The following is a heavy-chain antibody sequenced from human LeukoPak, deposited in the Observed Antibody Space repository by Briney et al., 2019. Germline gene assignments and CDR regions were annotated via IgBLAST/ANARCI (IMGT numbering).Heavy chain of an antibody. Sequence: ASVKVSCKASGYTFNTYGITWVRQAPGHGLDWMGWISSYNGNTSYAAKVQGRITVTKDTSASKAYVELKSLHSDDTAVYYCARIACSSSSCTYSGRRRLRGGSLDPWGQGTLVTVSS. CDR2: ISSYNGNT. J-gene: IGHJ5*02. CDR3: ARIACSSSSCTYSGRRRLRGGSLDP. D-gene: IGHD2-2*01. CDR1: GYTFNTYG. V-gene: IGHV1-18*01.